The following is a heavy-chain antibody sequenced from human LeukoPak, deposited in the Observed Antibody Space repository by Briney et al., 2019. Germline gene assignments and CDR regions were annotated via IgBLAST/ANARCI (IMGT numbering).Heavy chain of an antibody. J-gene: IGHJ4*02. CDR1: GFTFTTYV. CDR3: VKGRYSHDS. Sequence: GGSLRLSCSASGFTFTTYVMHWVHQAPGKGLEHASTINTNGGSTYYADSVKGRFTISRDNSKDTLYLQMSSLRVEDTAVYYCVKGRYSHDSWGQGTLVIVSS. D-gene: IGHD5-18*01. V-gene: IGHV3-64D*06. CDR2: INTNGGST.